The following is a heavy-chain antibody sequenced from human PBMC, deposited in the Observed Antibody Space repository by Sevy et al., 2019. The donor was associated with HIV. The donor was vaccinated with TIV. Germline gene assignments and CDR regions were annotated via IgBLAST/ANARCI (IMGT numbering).Heavy chain of an antibody. Sequence: GGSLRLSCAASGFTFTNYWMHWVRQAPGKGLVWVSRINSDGGITTYADSVKGRFTISRDNAKNARYLQMNSLRAEDTAVYYCVYYDFWSGSSEYYMDVWGKGTTVTVSS. J-gene: IGHJ6*03. D-gene: IGHD3-3*01. CDR3: VYYDFWSGSSEYYMDV. CDR2: INSDGGIT. V-gene: IGHV3-74*01. CDR1: GFTFTNYW.